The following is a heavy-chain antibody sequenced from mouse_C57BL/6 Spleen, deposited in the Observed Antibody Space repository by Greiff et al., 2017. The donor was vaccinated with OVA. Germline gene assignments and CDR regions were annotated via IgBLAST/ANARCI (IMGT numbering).Heavy chain of an antibody. Sequence: EVMLVESGGGLVKPGGSLKLSCAASGFTFSSYTMSWVRQTPEKRLEWVATISGGGGDTYYPDSVKGRFTISRDNAKNTLYLQMSSLRSEDTALYYCAKTLDYWGQGTTLTVSS. CDR2: ISGGGGDT. V-gene: IGHV5-9*01. J-gene: IGHJ2*01. CDR1: GFTFSSYT. CDR3: AKTLDY.